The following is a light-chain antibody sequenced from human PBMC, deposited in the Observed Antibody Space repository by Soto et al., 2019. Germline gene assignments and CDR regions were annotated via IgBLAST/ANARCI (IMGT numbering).Light chain of an antibody. CDR3: QQYNNCCPTYA. CDR1: QSVSSN. Sequence: EIVMTQSPATLSVSPGERATLSCRASQSVSSNLAWYQHKPGQAPRLLIYGASTRATGIPARFSGSGSGTEVTLSISSLQSEDFAVYYYQQYNNCCPTYAFGQGTKLEIK. V-gene: IGKV3-15*01. CDR2: GAS. J-gene: IGKJ2*01.